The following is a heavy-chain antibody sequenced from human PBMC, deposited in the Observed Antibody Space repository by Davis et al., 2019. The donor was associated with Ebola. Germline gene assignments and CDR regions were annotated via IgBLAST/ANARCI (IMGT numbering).Heavy chain of an antibody. V-gene: IGHV3-23*01. CDR3: AKLYVWAAVGATSRYFDY. CDR2: ISGSGGST. Sequence: GESLKISCAASGFTFSSYAMSWVRQAPGKGLEWVSAISGSGGSTYYADSVKGRFTISRDNSKNTLYLQMNSLRAEDTAVYYCAKLYVWAAVGATSRYFDYWGQGTLVTVSS. J-gene: IGHJ4*02. D-gene: IGHD1-26*01. CDR1: GFTFSSYA.